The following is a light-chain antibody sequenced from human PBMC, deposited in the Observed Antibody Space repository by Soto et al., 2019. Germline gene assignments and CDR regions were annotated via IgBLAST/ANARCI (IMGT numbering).Light chain of an antibody. Sequence: QSALTQPRSVSGSPGQSVTISCTGTSSDVGGYKYVSWYQQHPGKVPTLMIYDVSKRPSGVPDRFSGTKSGNTASLTISGLQAEDEDEYYCCSYAGSFTFVVFGGGTTLTVL. CDR3: CSYAGSFTFVV. J-gene: IGLJ2*01. CDR2: DVS. V-gene: IGLV2-11*01. CDR1: SSDVGGYKY.